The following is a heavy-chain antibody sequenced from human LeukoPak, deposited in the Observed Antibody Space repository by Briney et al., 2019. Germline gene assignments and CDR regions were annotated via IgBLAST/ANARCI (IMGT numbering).Heavy chain of an antibody. CDR1: GFTFSSYV. CDR3: ARGPDNYCSGGSCYSRAYYYYMDV. Sequence: PGGSLRLSCAASGFTFSSYVMHWVRQAPGKGLEWVATISYDGSNEYYADSVKGRFTISRDNAKNSLYLQMNSLRAEDTAAYYCARGPDNYCSGGSCYSRAYYYYMDVWGKGTTVTVSS. V-gene: IGHV3-30*04. CDR2: ISYDGSNE. D-gene: IGHD2-15*01. J-gene: IGHJ6*03.